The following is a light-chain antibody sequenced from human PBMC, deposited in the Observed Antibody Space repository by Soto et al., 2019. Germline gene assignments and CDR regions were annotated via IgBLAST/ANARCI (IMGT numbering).Light chain of an antibody. J-gene: IGKJ3*01. Sequence: DIQMTQSPSSLSASVGDRVTITCRASQSISTYLNWYQQKSGKAPELLMYAASSLQSGVPSRFGGSGSGTDFTLTISSLQPEDFATYYCQQSYNTPFTFGPGTKVDIK. V-gene: IGKV1-39*01. CDR1: QSISTY. CDR3: QQSYNTPFT. CDR2: AAS.